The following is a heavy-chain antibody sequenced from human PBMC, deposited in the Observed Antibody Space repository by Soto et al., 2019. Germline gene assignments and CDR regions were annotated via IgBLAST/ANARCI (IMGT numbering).Heavy chain of an antibody. CDR3: TRARGYCSGTGCYSGF. V-gene: IGHV1-69*06. CDR1: GGTFSHYA. D-gene: IGHD2-2*02. Sequence: QVQLVQSGAEVKKPGSSVKVSCKSSGGTFSHYAITWVRQAPGQGLEWMGGIVPVSGTTDYAEKFRGSVTITADKITSTASMELTSLPSDDTAVYYCTRARGYCSGTGCYSGFWGQGTRVTVSS. CDR2: IVPVSGTT. J-gene: IGHJ4*02.